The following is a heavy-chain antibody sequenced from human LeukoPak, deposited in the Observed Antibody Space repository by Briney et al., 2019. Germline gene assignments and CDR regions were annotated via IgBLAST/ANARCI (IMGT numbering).Heavy chain of an antibody. CDR3: ARDYDDSSSSPLLVLDY. CDR1: GFTFSNYG. Sequence: PGGSLRLSCAAAGFTFSNYGMNWVRQAPGKGLEWVSFTDTSGSYIYYADSVKGRFTISRDNSKNTLYLQMNSLRAEDTAVYYCARDYDDSSSSPLLVLDYWGQGTLVTVSS. J-gene: IGHJ4*02. CDR2: TDTSGSYI. V-gene: IGHV3-21*01. D-gene: IGHD3-22*01.